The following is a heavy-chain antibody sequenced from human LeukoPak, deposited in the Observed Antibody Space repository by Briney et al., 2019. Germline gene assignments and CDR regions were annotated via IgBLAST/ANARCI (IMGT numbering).Heavy chain of an antibody. D-gene: IGHD3-16*02. Sequence: GGSLRLSCAASGFTFSSYAMSWVRQAPGKGLEWVSAISGSGGSTYYADSVKGRFTISRDNSKNTLYLQMNSLRAEDTAVYYCAKDPNYYVWGSYRYIASFFDYWGQGTLVTVSS. J-gene: IGHJ4*02. CDR3: AKDPNYYVWGSYRYIASFFDY. V-gene: IGHV3-23*01. CDR2: ISGSGGST. CDR1: GFTFSSYA.